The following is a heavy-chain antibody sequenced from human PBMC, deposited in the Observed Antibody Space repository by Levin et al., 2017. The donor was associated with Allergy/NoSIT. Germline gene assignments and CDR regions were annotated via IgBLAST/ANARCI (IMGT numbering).Heavy chain of an antibody. J-gene: IGHJ6*02. Sequence: KVSCKASGYSFTSYWIGWVRQMPGKGLEWMGIIYPGDSDTRYSPPLQGQVTISADKSISTAYLQWSSLKASDTAMYYCAKLSGYHTAKYDYGFDVWGQGTTVTVSS. CDR3: AKLSGYHTAKYDYGFDV. V-gene: IGHV5-51*01. D-gene: IGHD5-12*01. CDR1: GYSFTSYW. CDR2: IYPGDSDT.